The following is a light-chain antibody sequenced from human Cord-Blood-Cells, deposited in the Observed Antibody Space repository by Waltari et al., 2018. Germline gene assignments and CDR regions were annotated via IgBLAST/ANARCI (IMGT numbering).Light chain of an antibody. CDR3: QQYNNWPPLT. V-gene: IGKV3-15*01. J-gene: IGKJ3*01. CDR1: QSVGSN. CDR2: GAL. Sequence: EIVMTQSPATLSVSPGERATLPCRASQSVGSNLAWYQQKPGQAPRRLIYGALTRATGIPARFSGSGSGTEFTLTISSLQSEDFAVYYCQQYNNWPPLTFGPGTKVDIK.